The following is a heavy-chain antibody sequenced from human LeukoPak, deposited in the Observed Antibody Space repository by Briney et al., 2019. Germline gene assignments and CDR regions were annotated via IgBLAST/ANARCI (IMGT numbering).Heavy chain of an antibody. V-gene: IGHV1-18*01. CDR1: GYTFTSYG. CDR2: ISAYNGNT. D-gene: IGHD6-13*01. Sequence: GAPVKVSCKASGYTFTSYGISWVRQAPGQGLEWMGWISAYNGNTNYAQKLQGRVTMTTDTSTSTAYMELRSLRSDDTAVYYCARFEWGKQQLAVDYWGQGTLVTVSS. J-gene: IGHJ4*02. CDR3: ARFEWGKQQLAVDY.